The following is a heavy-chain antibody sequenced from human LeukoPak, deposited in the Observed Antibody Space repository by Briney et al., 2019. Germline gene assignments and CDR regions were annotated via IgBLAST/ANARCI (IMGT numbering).Heavy chain of an antibody. J-gene: IGHJ4*02. Sequence: SETLSLTCTVSGGSISSSSYSWSWIRQPAGKGLEWIGRIYTSGSTNYNPSLKSRVTMSVDTSKNQFSLRLTSVTAADTAVYYCARQTGSGLFILPGGQGTLVTVSS. CDR3: ARQTGSGLFILP. CDR2: IYTSGST. D-gene: IGHD3/OR15-3a*01. V-gene: IGHV4-61*02. CDR1: GGSISSSSYS.